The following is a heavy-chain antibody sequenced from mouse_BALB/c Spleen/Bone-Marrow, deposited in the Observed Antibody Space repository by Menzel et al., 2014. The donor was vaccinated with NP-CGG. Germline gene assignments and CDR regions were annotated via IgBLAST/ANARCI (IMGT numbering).Heavy chain of an antibody. V-gene: IGHV5-17*02. Sequence: EVQLVESGGGLVQPGGSRKLSCAASGFTFSSFGMHWVRQAPEKGLEWIAYISSDSGAIFNADTVKGRFTISRDNPKNTLFLQMTSLRSEDTAIYFCTRGGNWEDFDYWGQGTTLTVSS. CDR3: TRGGNWEDFDY. CDR1: GFTFSSFG. J-gene: IGHJ2*01. CDR2: ISSDSGAI. D-gene: IGHD4-1*01.